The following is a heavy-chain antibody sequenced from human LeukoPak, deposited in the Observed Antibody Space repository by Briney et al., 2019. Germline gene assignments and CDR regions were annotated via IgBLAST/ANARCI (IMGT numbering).Heavy chain of an antibody. V-gene: IGHV4-4*02. Sequence: SGTLSLTCAVSGGSISSSNWWSWVRQPPGKGLEWIGEIYHSGSTYYGPSLKSRLTISLDTSRNQFSLKLNSVTAADTAVYYCAKSNGYGLIDIWGQGTMVTVSS. D-gene: IGHD3-22*01. CDR1: GGSISSSNW. J-gene: IGHJ3*02. CDR3: AKSNGYGLIDI. CDR2: IYHSGST.